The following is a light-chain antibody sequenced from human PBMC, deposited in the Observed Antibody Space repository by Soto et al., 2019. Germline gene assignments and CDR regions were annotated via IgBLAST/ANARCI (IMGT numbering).Light chain of an antibody. V-gene: IGLV2-8*01. Sequence: QSALTQPPSASGSPGQSVTISCTGTSSDVGGYNYVSWYQQHPGKAPKLMIYEVSKRPSGVPDRFSGSKSGNTASLTVSGLQAADEADYYCSSYAGSNNFVYWVFGGGTKLTVL. CDR2: EVS. J-gene: IGLJ3*02. CDR1: SSDVGGYNY. CDR3: SSYAGSNNFVYWV.